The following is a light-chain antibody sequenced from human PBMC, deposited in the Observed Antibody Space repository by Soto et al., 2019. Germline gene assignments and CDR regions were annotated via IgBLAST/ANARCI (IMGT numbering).Light chain of an antibody. V-gene: IGKV3-20*01. CDR3: QQYGDLPYT. CDR1: QSVNNNF. Sequence: EIVLKQSPATLSLSPGERAALSCGASQSVNNNFFTWYQQIPGQAPRLLLYGASSRAIGIPARFSGSGSGTDFTLTISRLEPEDFAVYYCQQYGDLPYTFGQGTKLQIK. J-gene: IGKJ2*01. CDR2: GAS.